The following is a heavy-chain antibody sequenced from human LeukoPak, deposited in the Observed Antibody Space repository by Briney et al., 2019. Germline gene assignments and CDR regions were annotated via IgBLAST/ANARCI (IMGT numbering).Heavy chain of an antibody. Sequence: PGGSLRLSCAASGFTFNNYAMIWVRQAPGKGLEWVSLISGTGNSIYYADSVKGRFTISRDNAKNSLYLQMNSLRAEDTAVYYCARDAMVRGVIPLDYWGQGTLVTVSS. J-gene: IGHJ4*02. CDR1: GFTFNNYA. V-gene: IGHV3-23*01. CDR3: ARDAMVRGVIPLDY. D-gene: IGHD3-10*01. CDR2: ISGTGNSI.